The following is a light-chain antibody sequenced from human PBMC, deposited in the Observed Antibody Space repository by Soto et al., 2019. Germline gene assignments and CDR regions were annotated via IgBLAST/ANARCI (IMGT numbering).Light chain of an antibody. V-gene: IGKV1-5*01. J-gene: IGKJ1*01. Sequence: DIQMTQSPSTLSASVGDRVTITCRASQSISSWLAWYQQKPGKAPKLLIYDASSLESGVPSRFSGSGSGTDLTLTISRLEPEDFAVYYCQQYGSPPPSWTFGQGTKVDI. CDR1: QSISSW. CDR3: QQYGSPPPSWT. CDR2: DAS.